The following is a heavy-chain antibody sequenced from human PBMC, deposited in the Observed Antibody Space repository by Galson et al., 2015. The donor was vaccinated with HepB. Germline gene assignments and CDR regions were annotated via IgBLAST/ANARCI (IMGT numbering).Heavy chain of an antibody. CDR3: ARDVVPAAIFYYYGMDV. CDR2: ISYDGSNK. D-gene: IGHD2-2*01. J-gene: IGHJ6*02. CDR1: GFTFSSYA. V-gene: IGHV3-30-3*01. Sequence: SLRLSCAASGFTFSSYAMHWVRQAPGKGLEWVAVISYDGSNKYYADSVKGRFTISRDNSKNMLYLQMNSLRAEDTAVYYCARDVVPAAIFYYYGMDVWGQGTTVTVSS.